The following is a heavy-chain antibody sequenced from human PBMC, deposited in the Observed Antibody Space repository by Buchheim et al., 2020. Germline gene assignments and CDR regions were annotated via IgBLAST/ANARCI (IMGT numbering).Heavy chain of an antibody. D-gene: IGHD5-18*01. CDR1: EFIFSTYE. J-gene: IGHJ6*02. CDR3: ARRIGYGYGMDV. CDR2: IMSCGGNS. V-gene: IGHV3-48*03. Sequence: EVQLVESGGGLVQPGGSLRLSCAASEFIFSTYEMNWVRQAPGEGLEWVSLIMSCGGNSFYADSVRGRFTISCDNGKNSLYLQMNSLRVEDTAVYYCARRIGYGYGMDVWGQGTT.